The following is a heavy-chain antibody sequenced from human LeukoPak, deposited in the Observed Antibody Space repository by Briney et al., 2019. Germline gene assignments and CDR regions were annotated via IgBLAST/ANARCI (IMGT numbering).Heavy chain of an antibody. V-gene: IGHV1-8*03. D-gene: IGHD2-8*01. J-gene: IGHJ4*02. CDR3: ARAGYCTNGVCYTWVDY. CDR1: GYTFTSYD. Sequence: GASVKVSCKASGYTFTSYDINWVRQATGKGLEWMGWMNPNSGNTGYAQKFQGRVTITRKTSISTAYMELSSLRSEDTAVYYCARAGYCTNGVCYTWVDYWGQGTLVTVSS. CDR2: MNPNSGNT.